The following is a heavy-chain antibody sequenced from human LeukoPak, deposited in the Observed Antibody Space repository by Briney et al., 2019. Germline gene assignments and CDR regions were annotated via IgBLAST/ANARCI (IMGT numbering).Heavy chain of an antibody. V-gene: IGHV3-9*01. CDR1: GFTFDDYA. Sequence: GGSLRLSCAASGFTFDDYAMHWVRQAPGKGLEWVSGISWNSGSIGYADSVKGRFTISRDNAKNSLYLQMNSLRAEDTALYYCAKINSGYYHYYFDYWGQGTLVTVSS. CDR3: AKINSGYYHYYFDY. D-gene: IGHD3-22*01. J-gene: IGHJ4*02. CDR2: ISWNSGSI.